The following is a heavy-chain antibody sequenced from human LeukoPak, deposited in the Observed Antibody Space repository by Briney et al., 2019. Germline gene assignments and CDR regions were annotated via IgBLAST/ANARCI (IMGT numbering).Heavy chain of an antibody. V-gene: IGHV1-2*02. CDR3: ARNACSGGSCYRFDP. CDR2: ISPNSGGT. CDR1: GYTFTGYY. J-gene: IGHJ5*02. D-gene: IGHD2-15*01. Sequence: ASVKVSCKASGYTFTGYYMHWVRQAPGQGLEWMGWISPNSGGTNYAQKFQGRVTMTRDTSISTAYMELSRLRSDDTAVYYCARNACSGGSCYRFDPWGQGTLVTVSS.